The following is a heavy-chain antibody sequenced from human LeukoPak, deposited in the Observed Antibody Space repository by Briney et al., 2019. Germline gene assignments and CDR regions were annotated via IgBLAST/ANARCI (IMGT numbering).Heavy chain of an antibody. Sequence: GASVKVSCKASGYTFTGYFMHWVRQAPGQGLEWMGCINPNSGGTNYAQKFQGWVTMARDTSISTAYMELSRLRSEDTAVYYCALIRGELSFQVEYWGQGTLVTVSS. J-gene: IGHJ4*02. CDR2: INPNSGGT. D-gene: IGHD3-16*02. CDR3: ALIRGELSFQVEY. CDR1: GYTFTGYF. V-gene: IGHV1-2*04.